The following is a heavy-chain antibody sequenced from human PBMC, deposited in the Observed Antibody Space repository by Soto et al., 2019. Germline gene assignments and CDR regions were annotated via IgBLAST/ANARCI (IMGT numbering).Heavy chain of an antibody. D-gene: IGHD3-10*01. CDR1: GFSFSSDY. Sequence: GALRVSGAASGFSFSSDYMSWVRQAPGKGLEWVSLIYSGGDTYYADSVKVRFTISRDISSNTIYLHMTSLRADDTAIYYCTRAGSDPGNFYISNYYAMDVWGRGTTVTVSS. V-gene: IGHV3-53*01. J-gene: IGHJ6*02. CDR2: IYSGGDT. CDR3: TRAGSDPGNFYISNYYAMDV.